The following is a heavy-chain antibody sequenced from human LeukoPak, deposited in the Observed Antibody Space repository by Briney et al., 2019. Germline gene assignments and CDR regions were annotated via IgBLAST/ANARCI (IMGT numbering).Heavy chain of an antibody. CDR1: GYTFTGYY. CDR2: INPNSGGT. V-gene: IGHV1-2*06. CDR3: ASTIAVAGVVDY. Sequence: ASVKVSCKASGYTFTGYYMHWVRQAPGQGLEWMGRINPNSGGTNYAQKFQGRVTMTRDTSISTAYMELSRLRSDDTAVYYCASTIAVAGVVDYWGQGTLVTVSS. D-gene: IGHD6-19*01. J-gene: IGHJ4*01.